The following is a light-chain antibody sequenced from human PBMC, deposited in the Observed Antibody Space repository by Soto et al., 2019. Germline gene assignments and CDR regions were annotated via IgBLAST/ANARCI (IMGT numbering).Light chain of an antibody. V-gene: IGKV3-20*01. Sequence: EIVLTQSPGTLSLSPGERATLSCRASQSVSRSYLAWYQQKPGQAPRLLIYGASSRDTGIPDRFSGSGSGTDFTLTISRLEPEDFAVYYCQQYCSSPPWTFGQGTKLEIK. CDR2: GAS. CDR1: QSVSRSY. CDR3: QQYCSSPPWT. J-gene: IGKJ2*02.